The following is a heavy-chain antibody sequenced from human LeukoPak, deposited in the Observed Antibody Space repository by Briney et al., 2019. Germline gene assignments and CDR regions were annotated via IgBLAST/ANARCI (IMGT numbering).Heavy chain of an antibody. Sequence: GGSLRLSCAASGFTFSSYSMSWVRQAPGKGPEWVSYISRSSSTIYYADSVKGRFTISRDNAKNSLYLQMNSLRDEDTAVYYCARGPTYDFWSGYYTSFFDYWGQGTLVTVSS. CDR1: GFTFSSYS. V-gene: IGHV3-48*02. D-gene: IGHD3-3*01. CDR3: ARGPTYDFWSGYYTSFFDY. CDR2: ISRSSSTI. J-gene: IGHJ4*02.